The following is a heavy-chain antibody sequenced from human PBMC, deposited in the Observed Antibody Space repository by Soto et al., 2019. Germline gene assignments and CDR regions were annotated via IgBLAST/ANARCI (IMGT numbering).Heavy chain of an antibody. CDR2: IGPNPSNT. V-gene: IGHV3-23*05. CDR3: TTARHCSSDACPSAE. J-gene: IGHJ4*02. CDR1: GFHFSTTG. D-gene: IGHD6-13*01. Sequence: EVRLLESGGGLVQPGGSLRLSCAASGFHFSTTGILWVRQPPGAGLEWVSAIGPNPSNTKYTDSVKGRFVIPRDNSRNTVFLQMSALRAEDTALYYCTTARHCSSDACPSAEWGQGTLITVSS.